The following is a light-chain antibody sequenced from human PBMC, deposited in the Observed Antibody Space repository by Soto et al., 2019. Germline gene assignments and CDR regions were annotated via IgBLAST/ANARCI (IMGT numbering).Light chain of an antibody. CDR3: SSKRDSSTLFV. CDR2: DVT. CDR1: SSDVGGYNS. J-gene: IGLJ1*01. Sequence: QSVLAQPRSVSGSPGQSVTISCSGTSSDVGGYNSVSWYQQFPGKAPKLMIYDVTKRPSGVPDRFSGSKSGNTASLTISGLQAEDEADYYCSSKRDSSTLFVFGTGTKLTVL. V-gene: IGLV2-11*01.